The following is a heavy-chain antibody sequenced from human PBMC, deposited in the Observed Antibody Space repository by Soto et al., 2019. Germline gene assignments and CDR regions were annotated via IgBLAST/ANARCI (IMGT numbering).Heavy chain of an antibody. D-gene: IGHD1-1*01. CDR2: IIPIFGTA. CDR3: ASCERGNQLDFDY. J-gene: IGHJ4*02. V-gene: IGHV1-69*01. CDR1: GGTFSSYA. Sequence: QVQLVQSGAEVKKPGSSVKVSCKASGGTFSSYAISWVRQAPGQGLEWMGGIIPIFGTANYAQKFQGRGTITADESTSTAYMELSSLRSEDTAVYCCASCERGNQLDFDYWGQGTLVTVSS.